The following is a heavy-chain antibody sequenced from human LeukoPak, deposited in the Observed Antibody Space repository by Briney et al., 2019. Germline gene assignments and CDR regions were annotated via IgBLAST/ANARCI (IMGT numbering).Heavy chain of an antibody. CDR3: AKCKYDTSGYCSPDY. V-gene: IGHV3-23*01. CDR2: ITASGGST. Sequence: PGGSLRLSCAASGFTFSNYGMRWVRQAPGKGLEWVSSITASGGSTNYADSVKGRFTISRDISKNTLYLQMNSLRAEDTAVDYCAKCKYDTSGYCSPDYWGQGTLVTVSS. D-gene: IGHD3-22*01. CDR1: GFTFSNYG. J-gene: IGHJ4*02.